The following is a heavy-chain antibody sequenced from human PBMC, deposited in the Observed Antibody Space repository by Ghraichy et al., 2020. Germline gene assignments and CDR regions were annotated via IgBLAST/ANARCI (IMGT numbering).Heavy chain of an antibody. CDR1: GGSVSSGSYY. D-gene: IGHD6-13*01. Sequence: SQTLSLTCTVSGGSVSSGSYYWSWIRQPPGKELDWIGYIYYSGSTNYNPSLKSRVTISVDTSKNQFSLKLSSVTAAATAVYYCAREGSSWHSAKVNWFDPWGQGTLVTVSS. CDR3: AREGSSWHSAKVNWFDP. J-gene: IGHJ5*02. V-gene: IGHV4-61*01. CDR2: IYYSGST.